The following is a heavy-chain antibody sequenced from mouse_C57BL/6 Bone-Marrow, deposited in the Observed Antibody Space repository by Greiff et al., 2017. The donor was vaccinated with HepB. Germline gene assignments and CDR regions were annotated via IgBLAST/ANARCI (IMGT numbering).Heavy chain of an antibody. J-gene: IGHJ3*01. CDR1: GFTFSSYG. V-gene: IGHV5-6*01. CDR2: ISSGGSYT. Sequence: EVKLQESGGDLVKPGGSLKLSCAASGFTFSSYGMSWVRQTPDKRLEWVATISSGGSYTYYPDSVKGRFTISRDNAKNTLYLQMSSLKSEDTAMYYCARHGRGFFAYWGQGTLVTVSA. CDR3: ARHGRGFFAY.